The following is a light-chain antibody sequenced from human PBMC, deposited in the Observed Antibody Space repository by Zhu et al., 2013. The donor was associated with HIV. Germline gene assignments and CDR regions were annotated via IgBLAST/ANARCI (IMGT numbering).Light chain of an antibody. V-gene: IGKV3-20*01. CDR2: GAS. J-gene: IGKJ1*01. Sequence: EIVLTQSPVTLSLSPGERATLSCRASQSVANSLAWYQQKPGQPPRLLIYGASSRATGIPDRFSGSGSGTDFTLTISRLEPEDFAVYYCQQYGSSPRTFGQGTKVEIK. CDR3: QQYGSSPRT. CDR1: QSVANS.